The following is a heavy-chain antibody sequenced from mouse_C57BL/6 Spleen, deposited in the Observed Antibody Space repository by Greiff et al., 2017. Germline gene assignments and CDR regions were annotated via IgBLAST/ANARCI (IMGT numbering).Heavy chain of an antibody. Sequence: VQLQQSGPELVKPGASVKISCKASGYSFTGYYMNWVKQSPEKSLEWIGEINPSTGGTTYNQKFKAKATLTVDKSSSTAYMQLKSLTSEDSAVYYCASQDSDYWGQGTTLTVSS. CDR3: ASQDSDY. V-gene: IGHV1-42*01. CDR1: GYSFTGYY. J-gene: IGHJ2*01. CDR2: INPSTGGT.